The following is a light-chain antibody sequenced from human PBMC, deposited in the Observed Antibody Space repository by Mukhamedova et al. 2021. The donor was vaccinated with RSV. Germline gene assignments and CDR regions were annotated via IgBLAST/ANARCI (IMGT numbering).Light chain of an antibody. V-gene: IGLV2-23*01. Sequence: GNYNLVSWYQQHPGKAPKLIIYEGDKRPSGISSRISGSKSGNTATLTISGLQTEDEANYYCHSYSGSSLMFGGGTTLTVL. CDR3: HSYSGSSLM. J-gene: IGLJ3*02. CDR1: GNYNL. CDR2: EGD.